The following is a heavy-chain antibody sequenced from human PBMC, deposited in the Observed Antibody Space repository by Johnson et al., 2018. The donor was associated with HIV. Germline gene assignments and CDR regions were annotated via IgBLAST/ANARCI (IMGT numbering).Heavy chain of an antibody. V-gene: IGHV3-38-3*01. CDR1: GFTVSSNE. D-gene: IGHD6-6*01. CDR2: ISGGST. J-gene: IGHJ3*02. CDR3: ARAAAARSTGHDAFDI. Sequence: VQLVESGGGLVKPGGSLRLSCAASGFTVSSNEMSWVRQAPGKGLEWVSSISGGSTYYADSRKGRFTISRDNSKNTLYLQMSSLRVEDTAMYYCARAAAARSTGHDAFDIWGQGTMVTVSP.